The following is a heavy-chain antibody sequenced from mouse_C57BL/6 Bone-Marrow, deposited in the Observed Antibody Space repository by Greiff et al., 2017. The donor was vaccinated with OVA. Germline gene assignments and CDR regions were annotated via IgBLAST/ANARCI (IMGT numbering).Heavy chain of an antibody. D-gene: IGHD1-1*01. CDR2: IDPNSGGT. V-gene: IGHV1-72*01. CDR1: GYTFTSYW. CDR3: ARYGLDYEGFYAMDY. Sequence: QVQLQQPGAELVKPGASVKLSCKASGYTFTSYWMHWVKQRPGRGLEWIGRIDPNSGGTKYNEKFKSKATLTVDKPSSTAYMQLSSLTSEDSAVYYCARYGLDYEGFYAMDYWGQGTSVTVSS. J-gene: IGHJ4*01.